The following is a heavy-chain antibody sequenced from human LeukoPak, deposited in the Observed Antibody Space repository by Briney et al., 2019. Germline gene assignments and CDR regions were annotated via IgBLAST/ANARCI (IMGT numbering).Heavy chain of an antibody. D-gene: IGHD2/OR15-2a*01. Sequence: GRSLRLSCAASGFSFSGHGTHWVRQAPGKGLEWVAFIWFDGSNDDYAHSVKGRFTISRDNSNNTLFLQMNSLRAEDTAIYYCARLRIGNNYLPHFGMDFWGQRTTVTVSS. V-gene: IGHV3-33*01. CDR3: ARLRIGNNYLPHFGMDF. CDR2: IWFDGSND. J-gene: IGHJ6*02. CDR1: GFSFSGHG.